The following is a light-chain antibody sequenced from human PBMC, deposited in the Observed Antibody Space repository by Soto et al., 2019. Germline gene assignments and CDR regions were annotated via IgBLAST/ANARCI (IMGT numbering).Light chain of an antibody. CDR2: EVN. CDR1: SSDVGGYKY. J-gene: IGLJ1*01. Sequence: QSALTQPPSASGSPGQSVTISCTGTSSDVGGYKYVSWYQQRPGKAPKLMIFEVNKRPSGVPDRFSGSKSGNTASLTVSGLRAEDEADYYCSSYAGINNLGVFGTGTKLTVL. V-gene: IGLV2-8*01. CDR3: SSYAGINNLGV.